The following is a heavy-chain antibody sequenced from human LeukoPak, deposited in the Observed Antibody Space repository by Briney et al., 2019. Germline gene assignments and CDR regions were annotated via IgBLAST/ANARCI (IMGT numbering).Heavy chain of an antibody. CDR3: ARTGSYGPGGYFDY. CDR1: GGSISSYY. Sequence: SETLSLTCTVSGGSISSYYWSWIRQPPGKGLEWIGYIYYSGSTNYNPSLKSRVTISVDTSKNQFSLKLSSVTAADTAVYYCARTGSYGPGGYFDYWGQGTLVTVSS. V-gene: IGHV4-59*08. CDR2: IYYSGST. D-gene: IGHD1-26*01. J-gene: IGHJ4*02.